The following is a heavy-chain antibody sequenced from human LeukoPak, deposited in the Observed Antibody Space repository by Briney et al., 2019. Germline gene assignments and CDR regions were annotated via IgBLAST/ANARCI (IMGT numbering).Heavy chain of an antibody. Sequence: GGSLRLSCAASGFTFSKYWLHWLRQAPGKGLVWVSRINPDDKSASYADSVKGRFTISRDNAKNSLYLQMNSLRAEDTAVYYCGRDGVTSSVDYWGQGTLVTVSS. D-gene: IGHD2-21*02. J-gene: IGHJ4*02. CDR1: GFTFSKYW. CDR3: GRDGVTSSVDY. V-gene: IGHV3-74*01. CDR2: INPDDKSA.